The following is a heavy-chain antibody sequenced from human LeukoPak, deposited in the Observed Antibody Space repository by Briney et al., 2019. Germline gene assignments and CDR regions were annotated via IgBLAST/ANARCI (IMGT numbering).Heavy chain of an antibody. CDR2: ISYDGNNK. CDR1: GFTFSSYS. D-gene: IGHD4-23*01. Sequence: PGGSLRLSCAASGFTFSSYSMNWVRQAPGKGLEWVAVISYDGNNKYYADSVKGRFTISRDTSKNTLYLQMNSLRPEDTAVYYCARDTYGGANYWGQGTLVTVSS. J-gene: IGHJ4*02. CDR3: ARDTYGGANY. V-gene: IGHV3-30*03.